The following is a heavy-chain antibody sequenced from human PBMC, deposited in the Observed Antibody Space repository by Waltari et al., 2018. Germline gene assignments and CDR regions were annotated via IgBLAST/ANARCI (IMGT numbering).Heavy chain of an antibody. V-gene: IGHV1-18*01. CDR2: ISTSTVNR. Sequence: QVQLVQSGAAVKKPGATVRPHCKALGYTFTKYGVTWVRPGPGQGLEWLGWISTSTVNRKYAQKIQYRVIMTTDSSTSTAYLELRSLRYDDTAVYFCARVPSPWGQGTQVTVSS. CDR3: ARVPSP. CDR1: GYTFTKYG. J-gene: IGHJ5*02.